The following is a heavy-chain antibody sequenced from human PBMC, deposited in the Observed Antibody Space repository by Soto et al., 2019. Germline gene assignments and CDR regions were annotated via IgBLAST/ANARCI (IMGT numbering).Heavy chain of an antibody. V-gene: IGHV3-64D*06. J-gene: IGHJ4*02. CDR2: IRHDGSNI. Sequence: GSLRLSCSVSGCTFSAYSMHWARQAPGKGLEYVAVIRHDGSNIYYADSVKGRFIISRDNSNNRLYLQMSSLRLEDTAVYYCVRDWWGFDYWGQGTPVTVSS. CDR3: VRDWWGFDY. D-gene: IGHD2-15*01. CDR1: GCTFSAYS.